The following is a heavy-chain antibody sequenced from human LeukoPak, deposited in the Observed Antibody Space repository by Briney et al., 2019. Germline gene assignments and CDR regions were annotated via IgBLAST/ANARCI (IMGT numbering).Heavy chain of an antibody. J-gene: IGHJ5*02. CDR2: ISAYNGNT. CDR3: ARDLDRKGAMVRGVLNYNWFDP. Sequence: ASVTLSCKASGYTFTSYGISWVRQAPGQRLEWMGWISAYNGNTNYAQKLQGRVTMTTDTSTSTAYMELRSLRSDDTAVYYCARDLDRKGAMVRGVLNYNWFDPWGQGTLVTVSS. V-gene: IGHV1-18*01. D-gene: IGHD3-10*01. CDR1: GYTFTSYG.